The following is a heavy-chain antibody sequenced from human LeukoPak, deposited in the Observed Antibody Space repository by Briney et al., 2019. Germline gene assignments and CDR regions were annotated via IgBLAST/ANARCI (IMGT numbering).Heavy chain of an antibody. CDR2: ISPAIGDT. J-gene: IGHJ4*02. CDR1: GYSFTGYY. Sequence: ASVDVSCKASGYSFTGYYTHWVRQAPGQGLEWMGRISPAIGDTDYAQNFQGRVTVTRDMSITTVYMELSSLRSDDTAMYYCARGGFDNWGQGTLVTVSS. CDR3: ARGGFDN. V-gene: IGHV1-2*06.